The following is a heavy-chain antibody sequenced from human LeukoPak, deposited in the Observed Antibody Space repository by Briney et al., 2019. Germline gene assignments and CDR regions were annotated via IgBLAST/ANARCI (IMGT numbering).Heavy chain of an antibody. V-gene: IGHV3-48*01. CDR3: ARDYLALLGGAPYDAFDI. J-gene: IGHJ3*02. CDR1: GFTSSSYS. D-gene: IGHD1-26*01. CDR2: ISSSSSTI. Sequence: GGSLRLSCAASGFTSSSYSMNWVRQAPGKGLEWVSYISSSSSTIYYADSVKGRFTISRDNAKNSLYLQMNSLRAEDTAVYYCARDYLALLGGAPYDAFDIWGQGTMVTVSS.